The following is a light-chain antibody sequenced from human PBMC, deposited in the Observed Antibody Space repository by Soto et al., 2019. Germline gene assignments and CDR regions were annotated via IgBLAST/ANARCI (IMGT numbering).Light chain of an antibody. V-gene: IGLV1-47*01. CDR3: AVWDDNLSGPGVL. Sequence: QSVLTQPPSASGTPGQRVTVSCSGSTSNIENNYVCWYQQLPGTAPKLLIYRNDQRPSGVPDRFSGSKSGTSASLAISGLRSEDEADYYRAVWDDNLSGPGVLFGGGTKLTVL. CDR1: TSNIENNY. CDR2: RND. J-gene: IGLJ2*01.